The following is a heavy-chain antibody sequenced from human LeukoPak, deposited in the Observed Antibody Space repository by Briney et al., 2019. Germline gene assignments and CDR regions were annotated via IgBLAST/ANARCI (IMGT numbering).Heavy chain of an antibody. CDR1: GGSISSYY. J-gene: IGHJ6*03. CDR2: IYYSGST. CDR3: ARVLGVVSYYMDV. D-gene: IGHD3-3*01. V-gene: IGHV4-59*01. Sequence: SETLSLTCTVSGGSISSYYWSWIRQPPGKGLEWIGYIYYSGSTNYNPSLKSRVTISVDTSKNQFSLKLSSVTAADTAVYYCARVLGVVSYYMDVWGKGTTVTISS.